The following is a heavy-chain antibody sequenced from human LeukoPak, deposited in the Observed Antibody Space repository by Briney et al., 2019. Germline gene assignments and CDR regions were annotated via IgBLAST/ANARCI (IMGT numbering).Heavy chain of an antibody. J-gene: IGHJ4*02. CDR2: IYPGDSDT. Sequence: GESLKISCKGSGYSFTSYWIAWVRQMPGRGLEWRGFIYPGDSDTRYSTSFQGQVTISADKSISTAYLQWSSLKASDSAIYYCARRGRVSEYFDSWGQGTLVAVSS. D-gene: IGHD2-21*01. CDR1: GYSFTSYW. V-gene: IGHV5-51*01. CDR3: ARRGRVSEYFDS.